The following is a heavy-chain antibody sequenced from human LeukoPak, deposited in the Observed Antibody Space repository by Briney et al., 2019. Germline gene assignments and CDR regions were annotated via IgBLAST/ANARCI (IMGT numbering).Heavy chain of an antibody. D-gene: IGHD6-19*01. CDR2: IYRTGST. CDR1: GGSISSRNW. V-gene: IGHV4-4*02. CDR3: ARDWGRYSSGPRYYYYYMDV. J-gene: IGHJ6*03. Sequence: EASETLYLTCAVSGGSISSRNWWSWVRQPPGKGREWIGVIYRTGSTNYNPSLKSRVTISVDTSKNQFSLKLSSVTAADTAVYYCARDWGRYSSGPRYYYYYMDVWGKETTVTVSS.